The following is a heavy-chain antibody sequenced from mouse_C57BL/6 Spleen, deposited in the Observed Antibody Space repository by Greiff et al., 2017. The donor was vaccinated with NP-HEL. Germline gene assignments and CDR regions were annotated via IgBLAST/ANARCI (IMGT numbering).Heavy chain of an antibody. CDR2: IYPRSGNT. Sequence: QVQLKQSGAELARPGASVKLSCKASGYTFTSYGISWVKQRTGQGLEWIGEIYPRSGNTYYNEKFKGKATLTADKSSSTAYMELRSLTSEDSAVYFCASTTVVAGDYAMDYWGQGTSVTVSS. J-gene: IGHJ4*01. CDR1: GYTFTSYG. V-gene: IGHV1-81*01. D-gene: IGHD1-1*01. CDR3: ASTTVVAGDYAMDY.